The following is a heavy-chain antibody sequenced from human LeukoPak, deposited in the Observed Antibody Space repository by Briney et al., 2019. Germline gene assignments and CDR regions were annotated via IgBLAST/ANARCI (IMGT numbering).Heavy chain of an antibody. Sequence: ASVKVSCKASGYTFTGYYMHWVRQAPGQGLEWMGWISAYNGNTNYAQKLQGRVTMTTDTSTSTAYMELSRLRSDDTAVYYCVRGVGDSSGYNYWGQGTLVTVSS. CDR3: VRGVGDSSGYNY. V-gene: IGHV1-18*04. D-gene: IGHD3-22*01. CDR2: ISAYNGNT. CDR1: GYTFTGYY. J-gene: IGHJ4*02.